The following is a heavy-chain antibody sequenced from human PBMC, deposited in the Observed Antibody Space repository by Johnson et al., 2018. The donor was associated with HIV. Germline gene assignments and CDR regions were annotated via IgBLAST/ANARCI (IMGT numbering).Heavy chain of an antibody. CDR2: INAGGDT. D-gene: IGHD1-14*01. CDR1: GIIVTGNF. V-gene: IGHV3-66*01. CDR3: ARDDRPDGFDI. J-gene: IGHJ3*02. Sequence: VQLEESGGGVVQPGGSLRLSCAASGIIVTGNFMSWVRQAPGKGLEWGSVINAGGDTYYADSVKGRFTISRDRSKNTVSLQMNSLRVEDTAVYYCARDDRPDGFDIWGQGTMVTVSS.